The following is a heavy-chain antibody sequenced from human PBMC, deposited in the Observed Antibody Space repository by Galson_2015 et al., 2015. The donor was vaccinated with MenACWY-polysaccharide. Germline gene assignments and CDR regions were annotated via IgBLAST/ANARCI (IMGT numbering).Heavy chain of an antibody. D-gene: IGHD6-19*01. CDR1: GVSITTGGYY. J-gene: IGHJ4*02. Sequence: LSLTCTVTGVSITTGGYYWTWIRQPPGKGLEWLGYAYYPGSTYYNPSLKSRISMSIAGSQFSLDLTSVTAADTAIYYCARVPNYNSGRSGLDSSDYWGQGILVTASS. CDR3: ARVPNYNSGRSGLDSSDY. CDR2: AYYPGST. V-gene: IGHV4-31*03.